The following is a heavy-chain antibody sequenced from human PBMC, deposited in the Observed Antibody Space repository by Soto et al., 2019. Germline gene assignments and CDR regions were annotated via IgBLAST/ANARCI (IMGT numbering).Heavy chain of an antibody. CDR2: ISYDGNNK. J-gene: IGHJ6*01. V-gene: IGHV3-30-3*01. CDR1: GFTFSSYA. Sequence: QVQLVESGGGVVQPGRSLRLSCAASGFTFSSYAMYWVRQAPGKGLEWVAVISYDGNNKYYADSVKGRFTISRDNSKNTLYLQMNSVRAEDMAVYYCARAGCDGGSCYTLVGLRYGMDVW. CDR3: ARAGCDGGSCYTLVGLRYGMDV. D-gene: IGHD2-15*01.